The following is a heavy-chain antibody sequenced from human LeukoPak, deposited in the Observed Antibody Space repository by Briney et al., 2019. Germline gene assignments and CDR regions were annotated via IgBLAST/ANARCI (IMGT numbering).Heavy chain of an antibody. D-gene: IGHD1-7*01. Sequence: GGSLRLSCAASGFTFSSYAMHWVRQAPGKGLEWVSSISSSSSYIYYADSVKGRFTISRDNAKNSLYLQMNSLRVEDTAVYYCARAHNWKYGTFDYWGQGTLVTVSS. CDR3: ARAHNWKYGTFDY. V-gene: IGHV3-21*01. CDR2: ISSSSSYI. CDR1: GFTFSSYA. J-gene: IGHJ4*02.